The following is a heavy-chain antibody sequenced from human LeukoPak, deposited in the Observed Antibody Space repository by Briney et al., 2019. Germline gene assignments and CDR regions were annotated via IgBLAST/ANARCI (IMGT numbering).Heavy chain of an antibody. D-gene: IGHD1-26*01. CDR2: IYTSGST. Sequence: SETLSLTCTVSGGSISSYYWSWIRQPAEKGLEWIGRIYTSGSTNYNPSLKSRVTMSVDTSKNQFSLKLSSVTAADTAVYYCARFVVGATENDYYYYMDVWGKGTTVTVSS. V-gene: IGHV4-4*07. CDR1: GGSISSYY. J-gene: IGHJ6*03. CDR3: ARFVVGATENDYYYYMDV.